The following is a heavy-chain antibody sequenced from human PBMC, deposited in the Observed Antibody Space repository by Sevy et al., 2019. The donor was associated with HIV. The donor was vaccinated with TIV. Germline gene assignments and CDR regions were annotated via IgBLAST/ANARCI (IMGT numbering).Heavy chain of an antibody. CDR3: ATTKDYYESSGYPFDY. J-gene: IGHJ4*02. CDR1: GSTLTKLS. CDR2: FDPEDDKT. V-gene: IGHV1-24*01. D-gene: IGHD3-22*01. Sequence: ASVKVSCKVSGSTLTKLSMHWVRQAPGKGLEWVATFDPEDDKTFYAQQFQGRVTMTEDTSTDTAYMELKSLRSEDTAVYYCATTKDYYESSGYPFDYWGQGTQVTVSS.